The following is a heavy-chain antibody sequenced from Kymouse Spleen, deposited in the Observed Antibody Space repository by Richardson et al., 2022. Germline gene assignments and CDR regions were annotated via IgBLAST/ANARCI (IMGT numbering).Heavy chain of an antibody. V-gene: IGHV4-34*01. CDR1: GGSFSGYY. CDR2: INHSGST. CDR3: AEIAATGWFDP. Sequence: QVQLQQWGAGLLKPSETLSLTCAVYGGSFSGYYWSWIRQPPGKGLEWIGEINHSGSTNYNPSLKSRVTISVDTSKNQFSLKLSSVTAADTAVYYCAEIAATGWFDPWGQGTLVTVSS. D-gene: IGHD6-13*01. J-gene: IGHJ5*02.